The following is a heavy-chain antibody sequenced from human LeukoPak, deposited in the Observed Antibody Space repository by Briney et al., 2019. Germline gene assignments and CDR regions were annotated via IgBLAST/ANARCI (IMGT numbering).Heavy chain of an antibody. J-gene: IGHJ4*02. CDR3: ARGRVARLPYFDY. CDR1: GGTLSNYA. D-gene: IGHD2-15*01. Sequence: ASVKVSCKASGGTLSNYAISWVRQAPGQGLEWMAGIIPMFGTANYAQKFQGRVTITADKSTSTDYMELSSLTSEDTAVYYCARGRVARLPYFDYWGQGTLVTVSS. CDR2: IIPMFGTA. V-gene: IGHV1-69*06.